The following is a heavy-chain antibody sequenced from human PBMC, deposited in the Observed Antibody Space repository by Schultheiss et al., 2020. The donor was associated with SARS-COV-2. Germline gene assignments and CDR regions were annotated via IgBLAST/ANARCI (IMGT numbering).Heavy chain of an antibody. J-gene: IGHJ4*02. CDR3: ATSIAVVGGFDY. CDR1: GFTFSSNV. CDR2: IGGSGNT. D-gene: IGHD6-19*01. Sequence: GGSLRLSCAASGFTFSSNVMSWVRQAPGKGLEWVSTIGGSGNTYYGDSVKGRFTISRDNAKNTLYLQMNSLRVEDTAVYYCATSIAVVGGFDYWGQGTLVTVSS. V-gene: IGHV3-23*01.